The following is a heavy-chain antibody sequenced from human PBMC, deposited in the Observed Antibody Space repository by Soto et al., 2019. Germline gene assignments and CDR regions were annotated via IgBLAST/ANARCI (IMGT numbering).Heavy chain of an antibody. CDR2: IIPIFGTA. D-gene: IGHD2-15*01. Sequence: QVQLVQSGAEVKKPGSSVKVSCKASGGTFSSYAISWVRQAPGQGLEWMGGIIPIFGTANYAQKFQGRVTITADESTSTAYMELSSLRSEDTAVYYCAITMGCGSCYSSYYYGMDVLGQGPTVTVSS. V-gene: IGHV1-69*01. CDR1: GGTFSSYA. CDR3: AITMGCGSCYSSYYYGMDV. J-gene: IGHJ6*02.